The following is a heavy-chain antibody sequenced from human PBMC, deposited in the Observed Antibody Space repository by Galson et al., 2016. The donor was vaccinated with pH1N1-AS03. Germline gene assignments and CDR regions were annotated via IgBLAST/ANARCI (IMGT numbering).Heavy chain of an antibody. V-gene: IGHV5-51*01. D-gene: IGHD5-24*01. CDR3: ARQVRDSYNDYFDY. J-gene: IGHJ4*02. CDR1: GSIFTSYW. CDR2: IYPGDSDT. Sequence: QSGAEVKKPGESLKISCKTSGSIFTSYWVAWVRHMPGKGLEWMGIIYPGDSDTRYSPSFQGQVTISADRSINTAYLQLSSLMASDTANYYCARQVRDSYNDYFDYWGQVILVTVSS.